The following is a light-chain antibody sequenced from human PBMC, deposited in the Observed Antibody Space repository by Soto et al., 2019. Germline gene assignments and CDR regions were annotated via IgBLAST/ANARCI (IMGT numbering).Light chain of an antibody. J-gene: IGKJ1*01. CDR1: QSISSY. Sequence: DIQMTHPPSSLSASVADRVTITSRASQSISSYLNWYQQTPGKAPKLLIYAASRLQSGVPSRFSGSGSGTEFTLTISSLQPEDFATYYCQQSYSTPRFGQGTKVDIK. V-gene: IGKV1-39*01. CDR2: AAS. CDR3: QQSYSTPR.